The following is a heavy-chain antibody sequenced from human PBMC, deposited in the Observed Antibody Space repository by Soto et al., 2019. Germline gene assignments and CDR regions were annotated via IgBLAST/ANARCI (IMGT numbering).Heavy chain of an antibody. D-gene: IGHD4-4*01. CDR1: GFTFSSYA. Sequence: EVQLLESGGGLVQPGGSLRLSCAASGFTFSSYAMNWVRQAPGKGLEWVSVISGTGGITYHADSVKGRFTISRDNSKNTLYLQMDSLRAEDTAVYFCAKEETVTSHYYFYDGMDVWGQGTTVTVSS. V-gene: IGHV3-23*01. CDR2: ISGTGGIT. CDR3: AKEETVTSHYYFYDGMDV. J-gene: IGHJ6*02.